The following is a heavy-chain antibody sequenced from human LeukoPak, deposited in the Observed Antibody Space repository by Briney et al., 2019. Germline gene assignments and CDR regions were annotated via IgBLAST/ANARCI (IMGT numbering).Heavy chain of an antibody. CDR3: ARAVARLEKSYYYYMDV. CDR2: ISAYNGNT. Sequence: GASVKVSCKASGYTFTSYGISWVRQAPGQGLEWMGWISAYNGNTNYAQKLQGRVTMTTDKSTSTAYMELRSLRSDDTAVYYCARAVARLEKSYYYYMDVWGKGTTVTVSS. D-gene: IGHD3-16*01. V-gene: IGHV1-18*01. CDR1: GYTFTSYG. J-gene: IGHJ6*03.